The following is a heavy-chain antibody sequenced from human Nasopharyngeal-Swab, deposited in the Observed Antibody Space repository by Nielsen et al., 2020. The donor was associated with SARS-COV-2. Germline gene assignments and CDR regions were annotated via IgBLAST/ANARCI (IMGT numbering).Heavy chain of an antibody. J-gene: IGHJ4*02. CDR1: GGSISSGGYY. D-gene: IGHD3-22*01. Sequence: SETLSLTCTVSGGSISSGGYYWSWIRQHPGKGLEWIGYIYYSGSTYYNPSLKSRVTISVDTSKNQFSLKLSSVTAADTAVYYCATTYYYDSSGYYFQYYFDYWGQGTLVTVSS. V-gene: IGHV4-31*03. CDR3: ATTYYYDSSGYYFQYYFDY. CDR2: IYYSGST.